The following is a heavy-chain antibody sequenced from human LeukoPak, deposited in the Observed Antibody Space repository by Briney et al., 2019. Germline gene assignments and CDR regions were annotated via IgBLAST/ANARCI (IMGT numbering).Heavy chain of an antibody. CDR2: INPSGGST. CDR1: GYTFTGYY. V-gene: IGHV1-46*01. J-gene: IGHJ5*02. D-gene: IGHD5-18*01. Sequence: GASVKVSCKASGYTFTGYYMHWVRQAPGQGLEWMGLINPSGGSTRYAQKFQGRVTMTRDMSTSTVYMELSSLRSEATAVYYCARALPHRRLMDTTMEQHWFDPWGQGTLVTVSS. CDR3: ARALPHRRLMDTTMEQHWFDP.